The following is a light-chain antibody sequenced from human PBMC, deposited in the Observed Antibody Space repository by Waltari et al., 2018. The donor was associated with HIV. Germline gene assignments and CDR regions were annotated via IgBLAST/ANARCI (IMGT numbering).Light chain of an antibody. Sequence: AVTQPASVSGLPGQSTTISCTGDDSDFGLYKLVSWYQQHSGSPPRLILYDVDSRASGVSARFPGSMSGNTAALTISGLRAEYEGHYYCASFTGDNTVIFGGGTEVTVL. CDR3: ASFTGDNTVI. CDR1: DSDFGLYKL. J-gene: IGLJ2*01. V-gene: IGLV2-14*03. CDR2: DVD.